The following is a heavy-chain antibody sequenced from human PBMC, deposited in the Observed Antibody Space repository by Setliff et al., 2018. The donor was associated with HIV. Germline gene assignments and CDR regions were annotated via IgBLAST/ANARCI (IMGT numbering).Heavy chain of an antibody. CDR1: GYTFSEYA. Sequence: ASVKVSCKASGYTFSEYAIHWVRQAPGQRLEWMGRIDTDNGYRRYSPKLQGRVTITKDTSANTAYMQMSSLRSEDTSIFYCAMTKMIYYFDYWGPGTLVTVSS. J-gene: IGHJ4*02. V-gene: IGHV1-3*04. D-gene: IGHD3-16*01. CDR3: AMTKMIYYFDY. CDR2: IDTDNGYR.